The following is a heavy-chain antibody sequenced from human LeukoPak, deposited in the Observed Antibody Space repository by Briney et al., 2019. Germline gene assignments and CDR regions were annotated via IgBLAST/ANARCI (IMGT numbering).Heavy chain of an antibody. D-gene: IGHD6-13*01. CDR1: GYTFTGYY. CDR2: INPNSGGT. Sequence: ASVKVSCKASGYTFTGYYMHWVRQAPGQGLEWMGWINPNSGGTNYAQEFQGRVTMTRDTSISTAYMELSRLRSDDTAVYYCARGPYSSSWYGYWGQGTLVTVSS. CDR3: ARGPYSSSWYGY. J-gene: IGHJ4*02. V-gene: IGHV1-2*02.